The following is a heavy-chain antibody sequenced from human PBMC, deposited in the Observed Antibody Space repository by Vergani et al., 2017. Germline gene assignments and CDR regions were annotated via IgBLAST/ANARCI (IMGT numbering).Heavy chain of an antibody. V-gene: IGHV3-23*01. Sequence: EVQLLESGGGLVQPGGSLRLTCAASEVTFSNYAMNWVRQAPGKGLEWVSGISGSGVSAYYTDSVKGRFTISRDNSKNTLYLQMNSLRAEDTAVYYCARGPWYSSSWLGDWFDPWGQGTLVTVSS. CDR1: EVTFSNYA. D-gene: IGHD6-13*01. CDR3: ARGPWYSSSWLGDWFDP. J-gene: IGHJ5*02. CDR2: ISGSGVSA.